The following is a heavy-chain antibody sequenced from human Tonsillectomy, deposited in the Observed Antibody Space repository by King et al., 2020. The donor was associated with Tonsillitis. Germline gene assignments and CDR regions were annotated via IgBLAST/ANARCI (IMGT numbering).Heavy chain of an antibody. J-gene: IGHJ3*02. Sequence: VQLVESGPEVKKSGESLKISCQGSEFTFSYWIGWVRQVPGKGLEWMGAIYPDDSDTRYNPSSQGQVTISVDRSTYTAFLEWTSLTASDTALYYCAKRSGVSYGNAFDIWGQGTMVTVSS. D-gene: IGHD5-18*01. CDR3: AKRSGVSYGNAFDI. CDR2: IYPDDSDT. V-gene: IGHV5-51*01. CDR1: EFTFSYW.